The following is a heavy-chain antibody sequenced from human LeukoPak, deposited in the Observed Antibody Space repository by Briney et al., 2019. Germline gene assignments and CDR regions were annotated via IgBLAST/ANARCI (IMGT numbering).Heavy chain of an antibody. CDR2: MNPNSGNT. CDR3: ARVYSGYVLLFDY. V-gene: IGHV1-8*01. Sequence: ASVKVSCKASGYTFTSYDINWVRQATGQGLEWMGWMNPNSGNTGYAQKFQGRVAMTRNTSISTAYMELSSLRSEDTAVYYCARVYSGYVLLFDYWGQGTLVTVSS. D-gene: IGHD5-12*01. J-gene: IGHJ4*02. CDR1: GYTFTSYD.